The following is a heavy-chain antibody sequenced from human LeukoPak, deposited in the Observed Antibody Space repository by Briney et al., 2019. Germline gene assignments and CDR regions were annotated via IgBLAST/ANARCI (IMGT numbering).Heavy chain of an antibody. CDR3: ARDGAFTGPHWWFDL. CDR1: GFTFSSYA. J-gene: IGHJ2*01. Sequence: GGSLGLSCAASGFTFSSYAMHWVRQAPGKGLEWVAVISYDGSNKYYADSVKGRFTISRDNSKNTLYLQMNSLRAEDTAVYYCARDGAFTGPHWWFDLWGRGTLVTVSS. D-gene: IGHD2-8*02. CDR2: ISYDGSNK. V-gene: IGHV3-30-3*01.